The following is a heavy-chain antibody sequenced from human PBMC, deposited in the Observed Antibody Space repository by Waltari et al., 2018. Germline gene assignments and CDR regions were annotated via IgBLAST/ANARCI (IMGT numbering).Heavy chain of an antibody. Sequence: QVQLVQSGAEVKKPGASVKVSCTASGYTFPSYYMPWVRQAPGQGLEGMGIINPSGGRTSYAQKFQGRVTMTRDTSTSTVYMELSSLRSEDTAVYYCARDGREDGYKGSFDYWGQGTLVTVSS. CDR3: ARDGREDGYKGSFDY. D-gene: IGHD5-12*01. CDR1: GYTFPSYY. V-gene: IGHV1-46*01. J-gene: IGHJ4*02. CDR2: INPSGGRT.